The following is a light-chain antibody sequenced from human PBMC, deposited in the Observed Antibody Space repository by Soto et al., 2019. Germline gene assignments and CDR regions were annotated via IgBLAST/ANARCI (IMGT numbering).Light chain of an antibody. J-gene: IGKJ2*01. CDR2: WAS. CDR3: QQYYITPYT. V-gene: IGKV4-1*01. CDR1: QSVLYSSDNKNY. Sequence: DIVMTQSPDSLAVSLGEGATINCKSSQSVLYSSDNKNYLAWYQQKPGQPPKLLIYWASTRESGVPDRFSGSGSGTDFTLTISRLQAEDVAVYYCQQYYITPYTFGQGTKLEIK.